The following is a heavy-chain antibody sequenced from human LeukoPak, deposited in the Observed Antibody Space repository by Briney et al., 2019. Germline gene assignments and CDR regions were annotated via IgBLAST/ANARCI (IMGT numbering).Heavy chain of an antibody. V-gene: IGHV3-48*04. D-gene: IGHD6-6*01. Sequence: GGSLRLSCAASGFSFSSSGMNWVRQAPGKGLQWISYIDTSSSTKNYADSVKGRFTISRDNAKNSLYLQMNSLRAEDTAVYYCARDSRGIAARPGAFDIWGQGTMVTVSS. CDR1: GFSFSSSG. CDR3: ARDSRGIAARPGAFDI. J-gene: IGHJ3*02. CDR2: IDTSSSTK.